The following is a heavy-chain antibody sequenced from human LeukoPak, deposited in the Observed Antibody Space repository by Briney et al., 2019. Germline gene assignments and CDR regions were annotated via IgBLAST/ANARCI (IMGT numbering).Heavy chain of an antibody. CDR3: ARETDGSSFDY. D-gene: IGHD1-26*01. Sequence: GGSLRLSCAASGFTFSSYWMQWVRQAPGKGLVWVSRINSDESSTRYADSVKGRFTISRDNAKNTLYLQMNSLRAEDTAVYYCARETDGSSFDYWGQGTLVTVSS. CDR2: INSDESST. CDR1: GFTFSSYW. J-gene: IGHJ4*02. V-gene: IGHV3-74*01.